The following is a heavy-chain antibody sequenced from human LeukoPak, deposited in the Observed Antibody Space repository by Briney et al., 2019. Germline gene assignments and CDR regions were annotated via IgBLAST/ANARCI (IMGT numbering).Heavy chain of an antibody. D-gene: IGHD1-14*01. CDR3: ARVNPYYFDY. V-gene: IGHV4-59*01. J-gene: IGHJ4*02. CDR2: IYYSGST. CDR1: GGSITSYY. Sequence: SETLCLTCTVSGGSITSYYWSWIRQPPGKGLEWIGYIYYSGSTSYNPSLKSRVTISVDTSKNQFSLTLSSVTAADTAVYYCARVNPYYFDYWGQGTLLTVSS.